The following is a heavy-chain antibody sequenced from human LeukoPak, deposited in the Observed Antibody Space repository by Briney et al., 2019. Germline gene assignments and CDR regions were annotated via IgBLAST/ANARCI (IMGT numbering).Heavy chain of an antibody. Sequence: PGGSLRLSCAASGFTFSSSAMSWVRQAPGKGLEWVSAISASAASTYYADSVKGRFTISRDNSKNTVYVQMNSLKAEDTAVYYCAKHSGSYFIYYVDSWGQGTLVTVSS. D-gene: IGHD1-26*01. CDR3: AKHSGSYFIYYVDS. CDR2: ISASAAST. J-gene: IGHJ4*02. V-gene: IGHV3-23*01. CDR1: GFTFSSSA.